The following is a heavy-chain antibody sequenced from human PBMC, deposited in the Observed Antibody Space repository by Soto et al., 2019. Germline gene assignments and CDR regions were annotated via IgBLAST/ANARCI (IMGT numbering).Heavy chain of an antibody. V-gene: IGHV4-59*01. CDR3: ARAYGVGAGDY. CDR1: GGSISSYY. J-gene: IGHJ4*02. Sequence: QVQLQESGPGLVKPSETLSLTCTVSGGSISSYYWSWIRQPPGKGLEWIGYIYYSGSTNYNPSLMRRVTISVATSKNLFSRKLSSVTAADTAVYYCARAYGVGAGDYWGQGTLVTVSS. D-gene: IGHD4-17*01. CDR2: IYYSGST.